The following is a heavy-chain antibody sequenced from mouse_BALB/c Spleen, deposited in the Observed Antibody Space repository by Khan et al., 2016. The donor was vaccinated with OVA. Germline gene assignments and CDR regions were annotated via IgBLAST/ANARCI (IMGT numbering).Heavy chain of an antibody. CDR3: ARLAYYYNSEGFAY. D-gene: IGHD1-1*01. CDR2: INTGGAYT. Sequence: EVLLVESGGDFVRPGGSLKLSCAASGFTFSTYGMSWVRQTPDKRLAWVATINTGGAYTYYPDSVKGRFTISRDNAKNTLYLQLSSLKSEDTAIYYCARLAYYYNSEGFAYWGQGTLVTVSA. V-gene: IGHV5-6*01. J-gene: IGHJ3*01. CDR1: GFTFSTYG.